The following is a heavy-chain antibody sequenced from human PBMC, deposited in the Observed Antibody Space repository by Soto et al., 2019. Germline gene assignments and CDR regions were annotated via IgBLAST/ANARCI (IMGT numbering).Heavy chain of an antibody. J-gene: IGHJ6*02. CDR2: IVVGSGNT. CDR1: GCTFTSSA. V-gene: IGHV1-58*01. Sequence: GASVKVSCKASGCTFTSSAVQWVRQARGQRLEWIGWIVVGSGNTNYAQKFQERVTITRDMSTSTAYMELSSLRSEDTAVYYCAAEKNYYYGMDVWGQGTTVTVSS. CDR3: AAEKNYYYGMDV.